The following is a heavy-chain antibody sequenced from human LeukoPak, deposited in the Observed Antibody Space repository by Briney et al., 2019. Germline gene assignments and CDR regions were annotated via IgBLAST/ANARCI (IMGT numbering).Heavy chain of an antibody. D-gene: IGHD2-8*01. J-gene: IGHJ4*02. CDR1: GGSISSSSYY. Sequence: SETLSLTCTVSGGSISSSSYYWGWIRQPPGKGLEWIGSIYYSGSTYYNPSLKSRVTISVDTSKNQFSLKLSSVTAADTAVYYCARTQYCTNGVCRYYYDSSGSYFGYWGQGTLVTVSS. V-gene: IGHV4-39*01. CDR3: ARTQYCTNGVCRYYYDSSGSYFGY. CDR2: IYYSGST.